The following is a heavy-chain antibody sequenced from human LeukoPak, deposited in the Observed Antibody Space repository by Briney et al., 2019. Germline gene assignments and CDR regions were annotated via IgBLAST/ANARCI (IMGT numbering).Heavy chain of an antibody. Sequence: GASVKVSCKASGYTFSRYGISWVRQAPGQGLEWMGGIIPIFGTANYAQKFQGRVTITADESTSTAYMELSSLRSEDTAVYYCARERYCSSTSCLNWFDPWGQGTLVTVSS. V-gene: IGHV1-69*13. J-gene: IGHJ5*02. CDR2: IIPIFGTA. CDR1: GYTFSRYG. D-gene: IGHD2-2*01. CDR3: ARERYCSSTSCLNWFDP.